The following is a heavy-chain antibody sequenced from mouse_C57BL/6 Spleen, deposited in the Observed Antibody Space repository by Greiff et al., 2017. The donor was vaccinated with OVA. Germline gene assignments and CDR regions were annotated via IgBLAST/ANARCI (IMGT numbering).Heavy chain of an antibody. CDR3: ARYYPLYAMDY. CDR2: ISDGGSYT. D-gene: IGHD1-1*02. V-gene: IGHV5-4*03. Sequence: EVKLVESGGGLVKPGGSLKLSCAASGFTFSSYAMSWVRQTPEKRLEWVATISDGGSYTYYPDNVKGRFTISRDNAKNNLYLQMSHLKSEDTAMYYCARYYPLYAMDYWGQGTSVTVSS. CDR1: GFTFSSYA. J-gene: IGHJ4*01.